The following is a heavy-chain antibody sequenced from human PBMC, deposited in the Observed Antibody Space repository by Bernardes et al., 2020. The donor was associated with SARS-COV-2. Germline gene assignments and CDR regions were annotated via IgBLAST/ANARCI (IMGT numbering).Heavy chain of an antibody. CDR2: ISTSSSYI. CDR1: GFTFSSYT. D-gene: IGHD4-4*01. J-gene: IGHJ4*02. Sequence: GGSLRLSCAASGFTFSSYTMNWVRQAPGKGLEWISSISTSSSYISYSDSVRGRFTISRDNAKNSVSLQMNSLRAEDTADYYCARVDFSNLYYFDYWGQGTPVTGSS. CDR3: ARVDFSNLYYFDY. V-gene: IGHV3-21*06.